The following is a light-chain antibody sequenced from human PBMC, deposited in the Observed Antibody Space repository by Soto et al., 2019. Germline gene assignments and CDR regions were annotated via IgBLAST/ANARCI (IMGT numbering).Light chain of an antibody. CDR2: EAS. V-gene: IGLV2-18*01. CDR1: STDFVSYNR. CDR3: TIYTRENTYV. Sequence: QSVLTQPPSVSGSPGQSVTISCTGTSTDFVSYNRVSWYQQPPGTAPKLIIYEASNRPSGVPDRFSGSKSGNTASLTISGLQAADEADYYCTIYTRENTYVLGTGTKV. J-gene: IGLJ1*01.